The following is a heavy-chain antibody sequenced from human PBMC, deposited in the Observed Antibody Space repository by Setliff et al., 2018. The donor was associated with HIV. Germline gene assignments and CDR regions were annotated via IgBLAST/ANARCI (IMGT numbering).Heavy chain of an antibody. Sequence: SETLSLTCAVYGESFSGYYWTWIRRPPGKGLEWIGEVNHSGNTNYNPSLKSRVTISVDTSKRQFHLNVTSVTAADTAVYYCARGHYDFWSSYMDAWGKGTTVTVSS. V-gene: IGHV4-34*01. J-gene: IGHJ6*03. CDR2: VNHSGNT. CDR3: ARGHYDFWSSYMDA. D-gene: IGHD3-3*01. CDR1: GESFSGYY.